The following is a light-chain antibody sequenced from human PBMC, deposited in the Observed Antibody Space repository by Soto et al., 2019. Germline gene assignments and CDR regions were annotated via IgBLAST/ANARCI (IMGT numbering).Light chain of an antibody. CDR1: QTISQY. J-gene: IGKJ4*01. CDR3: QQSFSSPPLT. V-gene: IGKV1-39*01. CDR2: SAS. Sequence: DIQMTQSPSSLSASVGDRVTITCRASQTISQYLNWYQQKPGKDPILLISSASHLESEVPSRFRGSGSGTDFTPSISSLQPENFAPNYFQQSFSSPPLTLGGGTKLEIK.